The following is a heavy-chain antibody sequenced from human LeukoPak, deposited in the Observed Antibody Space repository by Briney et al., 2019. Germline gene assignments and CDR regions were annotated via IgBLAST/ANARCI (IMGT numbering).Heavy chain of an antibody. J-gene: IGHJ4*02. CDR2: ISWNSGSI. CDR1: GFTFDDYA. V-gene: IGHV3-9*01. D-gene: IGHD3-16*02. Sequence: PGRSLRLSCAASGFTFDDYAMHWVRQAPGKGLEWVSGISWNSGSIGYADSVKGRFTISRDNANNSVSLHMTALRAEDTAIYYCGRIFNIWGTFRNTWGQGTQVTVSS. CDR3: GRIFNIWGTFRNT.